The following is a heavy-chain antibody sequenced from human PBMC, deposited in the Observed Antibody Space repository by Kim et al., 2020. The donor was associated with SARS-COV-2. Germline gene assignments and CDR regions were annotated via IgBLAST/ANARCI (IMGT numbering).Heavy chain of an antibody. D-gene: IGHD6-13*01. CDR1: GYTFTSYG. V-gene: IGHV1-18*01. CDR2: ISAYNGNT. CDR3: ARGHRRDGRWVVSSSWYDY. Sequence: ASVKVSCKASGYTFTSYGISWVRQAPGQGLEWMGWISAYNGNTNYAQKLQGRVTMTTDTSTSTAYMELRSLRSDDTAVYYCARGHRRDGRWVVSSSWYDYGGKGTRVTVSS. J-gene: IGHJ4*02.